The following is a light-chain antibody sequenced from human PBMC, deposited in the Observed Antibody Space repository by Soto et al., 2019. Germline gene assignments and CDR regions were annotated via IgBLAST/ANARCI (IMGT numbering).Light chain of an antibody. Sequence: QSALTQPASVSGSPGQSITISCTGSSSDVGGYNYVSWYQQHLGKAPKLMIYDVTNRPSGVSNRFSGSKSGNTASLTISGLQAEDEADYYCSSYTTSYAISGDVVFGGGTKLTVL. CDR2: DVT. CDR1: SSDVGGYNY. V-gene: IGLV2-14*01. J-gene: IGLJ2*01. CDR3: SSYTTSYAISGDVV.